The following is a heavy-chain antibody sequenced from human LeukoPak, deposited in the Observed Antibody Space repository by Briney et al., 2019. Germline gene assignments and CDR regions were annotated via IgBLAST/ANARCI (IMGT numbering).Heavy chain of an antibody. CDR3: AREGFSRGYYYYYYMDV. V-gene: IGHV3-30*04. CDR2: ISYDGSNK. Sequence: GSLRLSCAASGFTFSSYAMHWVRQAPGKGLEWVAVISYDGSNKYYADSVKGRFTISRDNSKKTLSVQMNSLRAEDTAVYYCAREGFSRGYYYYYYMDVWGKGTTVTVSS. J-gene: IGHJ6*03. D-gene: IGHD3-3*02. CDR1: GFTFSSYA.